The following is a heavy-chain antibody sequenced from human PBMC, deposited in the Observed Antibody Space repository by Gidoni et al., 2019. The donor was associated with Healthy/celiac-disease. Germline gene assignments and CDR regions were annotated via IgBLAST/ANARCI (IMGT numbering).Heavy chain of an antibody. CDR3: ARAGSWYYYYMDV. Sequence: QVQLQQWGAGLLKPSETLSLTCAVYGGSFSGYYWSWIRQPPGKGLEWIGEINHSGSTNYNPSLKSRVTISVDTSKNQFSLKLSSVTAADTAVYYCARAGSWYYYYMDVWGKGTTVTVSS. CDR1: GGSFSGYY. V-gene: IGHV4-34*01. CDR2: INHSGST. D-gene: IGHD6-13*01. J-gene: IGHJ6*03.